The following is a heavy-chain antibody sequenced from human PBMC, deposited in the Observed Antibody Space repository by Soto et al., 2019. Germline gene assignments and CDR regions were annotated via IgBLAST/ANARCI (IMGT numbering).Heavy chain of an antibody. D-gene: IGHD2-21*02. J-gene: IGHJ4*02. V-gene: IGHV3-23*01. CDR2: FSGGGGGT. CDR3: AKHMTAYGPRALDS. Sequence: PSETLRLSCAASGFSFSSYGMSWVRQAPGKGLKWISAFSGGGGGTDYAASVKGRFTISRDDSKNTLFLQMSSLRVDDTAVYYCAKHMTAYGPRALDSWGQGTLVTVSS. CDR1: GFSFSSYG.